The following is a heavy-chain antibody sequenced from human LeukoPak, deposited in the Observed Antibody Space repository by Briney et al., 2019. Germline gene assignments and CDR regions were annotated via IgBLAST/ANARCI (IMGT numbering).Heavy chain of an antibody. J-gene: IGHJ4*02. CDR3: ARDPVATITPFDY. V-gene: IGHV3-21*01. Sequence: GGSLRLSCAASGFTFSSYSMNWVRQAPGRGLEWVSSISSSSSYIYYADSVKGRFTISRDNAKNSLYLQMNSLRAEDTAVYYCARDPVATITPFDYWGQGTLVTVSS. CDR1: GFTFSSYS. D-gene: IGHD5-12*01. CDR2: ISSSSSYI.